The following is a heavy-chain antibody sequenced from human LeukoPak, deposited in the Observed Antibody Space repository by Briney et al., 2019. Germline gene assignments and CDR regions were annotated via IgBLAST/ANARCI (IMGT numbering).Heavy chain of an antibody. CDR2: IYRSGIT. J-gene: IGHJ3*02. V-gene: IGHV4-59*01. Sequence: SETLSLTCAVSGGSFSDYYWAWIRQPPGKGLEWIGYIYRSGITNYNPSLKSRVNMSIDTSKKHYSLRLSSVTAADTAVYFCARGTITIFGVVTDDVFDIWGQGTMVTVSS. D-gene: IGHD3-3*01. CDR3: ARGTITIFGVVTDDVFDI. CDR1: GGSFSDYY.